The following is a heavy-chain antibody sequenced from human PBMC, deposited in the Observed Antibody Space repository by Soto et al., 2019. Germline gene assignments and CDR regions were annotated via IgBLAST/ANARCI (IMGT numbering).Heavy chain of an antibody. CDR1: GGTFISYA. CDR2: IIPIFGTT. J-gene: IGHJ6*02. Sequence: SVKVSCEASGGTFISYAVNWVRQAPGQGLEWMGGIIPIFGTTNYAQKFQGRVTITADESTSTAYMELSSLRSEDTAVFYCARVALAAAAPRREFYFHAMDVWGQGTTVTVSS. V-gene: IGHV1-69*13. D-gene: IGHD6-13*01. CDR3: ARVALAAAAPRREFYFHAMDV.